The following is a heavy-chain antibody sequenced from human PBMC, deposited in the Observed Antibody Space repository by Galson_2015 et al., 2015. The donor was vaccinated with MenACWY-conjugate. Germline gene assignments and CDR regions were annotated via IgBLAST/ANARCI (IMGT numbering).Heavy chain of an antibody. V-gene: IGHV3-30*18. Sequence: SLRLSCAASGFTFSSYWMSWVRQAPGKGLEWVAVISYDGSNKYYADSVKGRFTISRDNSKNTLYLQMNSLRAEDTAVYYCAKRVNRDGYNQGYWGQGTLVTVSS. D-gene: IGHD5-24*01. J-gene: IGHJ4*02. CDR2: ISYDGSNK. CDR1: GFTFSSYW. CDR3: AKRVNRDGYNQGY.